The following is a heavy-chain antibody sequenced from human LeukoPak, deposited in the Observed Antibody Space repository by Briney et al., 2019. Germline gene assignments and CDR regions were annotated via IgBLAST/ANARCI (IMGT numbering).Heavy chain of an antibody. Sequence: MTSGTLSLTCTISDGSISSYYWNWIRQSPGKGLEWIGHIHYSGSTHYNPSLQSRVSISIDTSKNHFSLNLRSVTAVDTAVYYCARWGHLDTSGYFVVDYWGQGTLVTVSS. CDR2: IHYSGST. V-gene: IGHV4-59*01. J-gene: IGHJ4*02. D-gene: IGHD3-22*01. CDR1: DGSISSYY. CDR3: ARWGHLDTSGYFVVDY.